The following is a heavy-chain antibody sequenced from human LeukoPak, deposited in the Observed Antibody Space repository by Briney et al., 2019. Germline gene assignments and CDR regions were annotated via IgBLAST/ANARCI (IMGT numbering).Heavy chain of an antibody. Sequence: GGALQISFKGSGYGFTSYWIGWVRPMPGKGVGWMGIIYPGDSDTRYSPSFQGQVTISADKSISTAYLQWSSLKASDTAMYYCAIYPHYYDSSGPGGWFDPWGQGTLVTVSS. J-gene: IGHJ5*02. CDR1: GYGFTSYW. D-gene: IGHD3-22*01. V-gene: IGHV5-51*01. CDR3: AIYPHYYDSSGPGGWFDP. CDR2: IYPGDSDT.